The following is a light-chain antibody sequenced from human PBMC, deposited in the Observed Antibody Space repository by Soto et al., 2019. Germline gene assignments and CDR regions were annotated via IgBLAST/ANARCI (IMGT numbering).Light chain of an antibody. CDR3: QKYNRAPYT. CDR1: QGISNY. CDR2: AAS. J-gene: IGKJ2*01. Sequence: DIQMTQSPSSLSASVGDRVTITCRASQGISNYLAWYQQKPGKVPRLLIYAASTLQSGVPFRFSGSGSGTDFTLTISSLQPEDVATFYCQKYNRAPYTFGQGTKLEIK. V-gene: IGKV1-27*01.